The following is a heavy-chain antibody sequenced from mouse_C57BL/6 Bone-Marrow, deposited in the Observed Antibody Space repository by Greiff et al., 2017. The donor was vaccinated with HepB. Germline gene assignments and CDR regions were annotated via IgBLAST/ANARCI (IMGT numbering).Heavy chain of an antibody. Sequence: QVQLQQPGAELVKPGASVKMSCTASGYTFTSYWITWVKQRPGQGLEWIGDIYPGSGSTNYNEKFKSKATLTVDTSSSTAYMQLSSLTSEDSAVYYCARRVYYDYDDGSDYWGQGTTLTVSS. CDR1: GYTFTSYW. CDR3: ARRVYYDYDDGSDY. J-gene: IGHJ2*01. V-gene: IGHV1-55*01. CDR2: IYPGSGST. D-gene: IGHD2-4*01.